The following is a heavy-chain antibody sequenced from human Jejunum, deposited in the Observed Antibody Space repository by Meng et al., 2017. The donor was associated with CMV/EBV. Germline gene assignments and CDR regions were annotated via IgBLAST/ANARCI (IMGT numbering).Heavy chain of an antibody. CDR3: ARGAGRIMTFGVVLSWFAP. D-gene: IGHD3-3*01. CDR1: YW. V-gene: IGHV5-51*01. CDR2: IYAGDSDT. J-gene: IGHJ5*02. Sequence: YWIGWVRQMPGKGLEWMGIIYAGDSDTRYGPSFEGQVTISVDKSIDTAYLQWSSLKASDTAMYYCARGAGRIMTFGVVLSWFAPWGQGTLVTVSS.